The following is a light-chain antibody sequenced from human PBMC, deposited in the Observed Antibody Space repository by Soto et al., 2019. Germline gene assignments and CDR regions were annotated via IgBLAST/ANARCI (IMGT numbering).Light chain of an antibody. CDR3: SSYAGSNNVV. J-gene: IGLJ2*01. V-gene: IGLV2-8*01. CDR1: STDVGGYNY. CDR2: EVT. Sequence: QSALTQPPSASGSPGQSVTISCTGSSTDVGGYNYVSWYQQHPGNAPKLMIYEVTQRPSGVPDRFSGSKSGNTASLTVSGLRADDEADYYCSSYAGSNNVVFGGGTKLTVL.